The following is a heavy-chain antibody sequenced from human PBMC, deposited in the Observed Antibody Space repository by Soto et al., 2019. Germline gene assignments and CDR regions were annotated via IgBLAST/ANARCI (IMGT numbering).Heavy chain of an antibody. V-gene: IGHV3-21*01. J-gene: IGHJ3*02. Sequence: GGSLRLSCAASGFTFSSYSMNWVRQAPGKGLEWVSSISSSSSYTYYADSVKGRFTISRDNAKNSLYLQMNSLRAEDTAVYYCARVGGVADDAFDIWGQGTMVTVSS. CDR2: ISSSSSYT. D-gene: IGHD2-21*01. CDR3: ARVGGVADDAFDI. CDR1: GFTFSSYS.